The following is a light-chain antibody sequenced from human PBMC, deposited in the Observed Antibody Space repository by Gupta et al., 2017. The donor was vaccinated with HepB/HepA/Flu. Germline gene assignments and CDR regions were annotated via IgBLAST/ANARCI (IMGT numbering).Light chain of an antibody. V-gene: IGKV1-9*01. J-gene: IGKJ4*01. CDR1: QGISSY. Sequence: DIQLTQSPSFLSASVGDRVTITCRASQGISSYLAWYQQKPGKAPKLLIYAASTSQSGVPSRFSGSGSGTEFTLTISSLQPEDFATYYCQQFNTYPLTFGGGTKVEI. CDR2: AAS. CDR3: QQFNTYPLT.